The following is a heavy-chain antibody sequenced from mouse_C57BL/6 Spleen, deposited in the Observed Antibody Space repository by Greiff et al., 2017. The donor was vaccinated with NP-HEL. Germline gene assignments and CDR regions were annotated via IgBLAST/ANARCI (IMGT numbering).Heavy chain of an antibody. J-gene: IGHJ1*03. Sequence: VKVVESGPGLVQPSQSLSITCTVSGFSLTSYGVHWVRQSPGKGLEWLGVIWSGGSTDYNAAFISRLSISKDNSKSQVFCKMNSLQADDTAIYYCASTVVSYWYFDVWGTGTTVTVSS. V-gene: IGHV2-2*01. CDR2: IWSGGST. D-gene: IGHD1-1*01. CDR3: ASTVVSYWYFDV. CDR1: GFSLTSYG.